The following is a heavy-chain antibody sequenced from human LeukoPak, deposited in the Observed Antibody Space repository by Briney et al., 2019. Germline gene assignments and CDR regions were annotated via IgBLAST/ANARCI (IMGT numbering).Heavy chain of an antibody. CDR3: AKDDRFWSGITIYT. V-gene: IGHV3-23*01. Sequence: TGGSLRLSCAASGFTFSSYAMSWVHQAPGKGLEWVSAISGSGGSTYYADSVKGRFTISRDNSKNTLYLQMNSLRAEDTAVYYCAKDDRFWSGITIYTWGQGTLVTVSS. CDR2: ISGSGGST. J-gene: IGHJ5*02. D-gene: IGHD3-10*01. CDR1: GFTFSSYA.